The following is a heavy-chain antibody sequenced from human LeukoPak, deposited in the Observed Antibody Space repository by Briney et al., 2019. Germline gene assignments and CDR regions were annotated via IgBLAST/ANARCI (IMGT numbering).Heavy chain of an antibody. D-gene: IGHD3-22*01. Sequence: GGSLRLSCSASGFTFSSYAMHWVRQAPGKGLEYVSAISSNGGSTYYADSVKGRFTISRDNAKNSLYLQMNSLRAEDTAVYYCAYSSGYLFDYWGQGTLVTVSS. CDR3: AYSSGYLFDY. CDR2: ISSNGGST. J-gene: IGHJ4*02. CDR1: GFTFSSYA. V-gene: IGHV3-64*04.